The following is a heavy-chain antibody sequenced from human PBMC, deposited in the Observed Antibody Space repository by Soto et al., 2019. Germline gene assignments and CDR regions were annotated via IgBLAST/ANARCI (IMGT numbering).Heavy chain of an antibody. V-gene: IGHV1-46*01. CDR1: GYIFTFYY. CDR2: INPSGGST. D-gene: IGHD1-26*01. Sequence: ASVKVSCKASGYIFTFYYMHWVRQAPGQGLEWMGIINPSGGSTAYAQKFQGRVTMTRDTSTSTVYMELSSLRSEDTAVYYCATPRMYSRSYYYGMDVWGQGTKVTVSS. CDR3: ATPRMYSRSYYYGMDV. J-gene: IGHJ6*02.